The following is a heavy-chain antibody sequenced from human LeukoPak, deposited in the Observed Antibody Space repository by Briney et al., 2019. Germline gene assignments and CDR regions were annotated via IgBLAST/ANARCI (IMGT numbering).Heavy chain of an antibody. CDR1: GYTFTSYD. Sequence: GSVRVSCEASGYTFTSYDINWVRHATGQRLEWMARMNTNSGNTGYAHKFQGRVTMTRNTSKNTAYKELSSLRSEDTAVYYCAIGGGSYYYYGMDVCGQGTTVTVSS. J-gene: IGHJ6*02. CDR3: AIGGGSYYYYGMDV. D-gene: IGHD1-26*01. CDR2: MNTNSGNT. V-gene: IGHV1-8*01.